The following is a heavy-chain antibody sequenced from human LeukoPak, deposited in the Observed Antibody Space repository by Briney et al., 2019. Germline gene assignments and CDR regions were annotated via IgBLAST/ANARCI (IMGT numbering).Heavy chain of an antibody. V-gene: IGHV3-48*03. D-gene: IGHD6-19*01. CDR2: ISSSGSTI. CDR3: ARDRGYSSGWFDY. J-gene: IGHJ4*02. Sequence: AGGSLRLSCAASGFTFSSYEMNWVRQAPGKGLEWVSYISSSGSTIYYADSLKGGFTIYKENAKNSLYLQMNSLRAEDTAVYYCARDRGYSSGWFDYWGQGTLVTVSS. CDR1: GFTFSSYE.